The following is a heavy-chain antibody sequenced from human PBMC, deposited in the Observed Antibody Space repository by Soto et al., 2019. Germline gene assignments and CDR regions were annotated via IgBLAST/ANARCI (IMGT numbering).Heavy chain of an antibody. CDR1: GHTFTSYA. D-gene: IGHD3-9*01. CDR3: ARDQSGYDILTGYVQHFDY. J-gene: IGHJ4*02. CDR2: INAGNGNT. Sequence: ASVKVSCKASGHTFTSYAMHWVRQAPGQRLEWMGWINAGNGNTKYSQKFQGRVTITRDTSASTAYMELSSLRSEDTAVYYCARDQSGYDILTGYVQHFDYWGQGTLVTVSS. V-gene: IGHV1-3*01.